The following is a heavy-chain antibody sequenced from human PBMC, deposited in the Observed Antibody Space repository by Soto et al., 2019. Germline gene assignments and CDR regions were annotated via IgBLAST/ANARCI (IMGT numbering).Heavy chain of an antibody. CDR2: ISAYNGNT. V-gene: IGHV1-18*01. CDR1: GYTFTSYG. CDR3: ARLRLGYCSSTSCEATTAYAFDI. Sequence: DSVKVSCKASGYTFTSYGISWVRQAPGQGLEWMGWISAYNGNTNYAQKLQGRVTMTTDTATSTAYMELRSLRSDDTAVYYCARLRLGYCSSTSCEATTAYAFDIWGQGTMVTVSS. D-gene: IGHD2-2*01. J-gene: IGHJ3*02.